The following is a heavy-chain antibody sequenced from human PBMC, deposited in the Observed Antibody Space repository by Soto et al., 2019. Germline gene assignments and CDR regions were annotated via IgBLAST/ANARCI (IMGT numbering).Heavy chain of an antibody. Sequence: SSVKVSCKASGYTFTSYGISWVRQAPGQGLEWMGGISAYNGNTNYAQKLQGRVTMTTDTSTSTAYMELRSLRSDDTAGYYCARVVTAYFEYWGHGTLVTVSS. CDR3: ARVVTAYFEY. D-gene: IGHD2-21*02. J-gene: IGHJ4*01. V-gene: IGHV1-18*01. CDR2: ISAYNGNT. CDR1: GYTFTSYG.